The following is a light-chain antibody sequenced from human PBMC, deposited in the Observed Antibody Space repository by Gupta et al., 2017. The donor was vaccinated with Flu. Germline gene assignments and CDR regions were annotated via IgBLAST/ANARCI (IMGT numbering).Light chain of an antibody. CDR3: QQYDSPSLT. V-gene: IGKV1-33*01. CDR1: QDICNY. Sequence: DIQLTQSPSSLSASVGDRVTITCQASQDICNYLNWYQQEPGKAPKLLIYDASNLKPGVASRFSGGGSGTDFTFTISSLQPEDIATYYCQQYDSPSLTFGGGTKVEIK. J-gene: IGKJ4*01. CDR2: DAS.